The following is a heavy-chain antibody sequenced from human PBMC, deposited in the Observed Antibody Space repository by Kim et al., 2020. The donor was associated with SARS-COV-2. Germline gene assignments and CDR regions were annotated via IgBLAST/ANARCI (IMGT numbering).Heavy chain of an antibody. V-gene: IGHV4-31*03. D-gene: IGHD3-22*01. CDR1: GGSISSGGYY. J-gene: IGHJ4*02. CDR3: ARARITMIVVVKYFDY. Sequence: SETLSLTCTVSGGSISSGGYYWSWIRQHPGKGLEWIGYIYYSGSTYYNPSLKSRVTISVDTSKNQFSLKLSSVTAADTAVYYCARARITMIVVVKYFDYWGQGTLATVSS. CDR2: IYYSGST.